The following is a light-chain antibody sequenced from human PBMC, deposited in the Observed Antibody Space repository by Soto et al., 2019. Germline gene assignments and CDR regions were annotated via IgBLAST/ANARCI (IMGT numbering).Light chain of an antibody. CDR1: QGISNY. V-gene: IGKV1-27*01. CDR3: QKYNSAPYT. J-gene: IGKJ2*01. Sequence: DIQMTQSPSSLSASVGDRVTITFRASQGISNYLAWYHQKPGKVPKLLIYAASTLQSGVPSRLSGSGSWTDFTLTISSLQPEDVATYSCQKYNSAPYTFGQGTKLEIK. CDR2: AAS.